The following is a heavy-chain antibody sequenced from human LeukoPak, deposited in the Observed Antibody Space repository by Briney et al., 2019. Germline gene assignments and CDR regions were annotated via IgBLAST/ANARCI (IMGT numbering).Heavy chain of an antibody. CDR1: AFSFSTTW. V-gene: IGHV3-74*01. CDR3: ATDGGYAFDI. J-gene: IGHJ3*02. D-gene: IGHD3-10*01. CDR2: TISDGSST. Sequence: GGSLRLSCAASAFSFSTTWMHWVRQAPGKGLVWVSRTISDGSSTTYADSVKGRFTIFRDNAKNMLYLQMNNLRAEDTAVYCCATDGGYAFDIWGQGTMVTVSS.